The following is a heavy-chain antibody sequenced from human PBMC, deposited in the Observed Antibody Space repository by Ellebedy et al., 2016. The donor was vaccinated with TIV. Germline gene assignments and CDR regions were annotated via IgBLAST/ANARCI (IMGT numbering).Heavy chain of an antibody. CDR2: ISNSGNTI. J-gene: IGHJ4*02. V-gene: IGHV3-11*01. CDR1: GFTFSDYY. CDR3: ARAPPRRGSYVWDY. D-gene: IGHD1-26*01. Sequence: GGSLRLXYAASGFTFSDYYMSWIRRAPGKGLEWVSYISNSGNTIYYADSVKGRFTISRDNAKNSLYLQMNSLRAEDTAVYYCARAPPRRGSYVWDYWGQGTLVTVSS.